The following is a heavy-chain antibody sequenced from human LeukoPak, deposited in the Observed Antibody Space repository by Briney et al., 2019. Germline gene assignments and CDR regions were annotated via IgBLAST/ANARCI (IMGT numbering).Heavy chain of an antibody. Sequence: AGGSLRLSCAASGFTFVSNAMSWVRQAPGKGLEWVSAISGSGDRTHYADSVKGRFTVSRDTSKSTLFLQMNSLRAEDTAVYYCARAPRDCAEECYTGYCDGWGQGTLVTVSS. J-gene: IGHJ1*01. CDR2: ISGSGDRT. V-gene: IGHV3-23*01. D-gene: IGHD3-16*02. CDR3: ARAPRDCAEECYTGYCDG. CDR1: GFTFVSNA.